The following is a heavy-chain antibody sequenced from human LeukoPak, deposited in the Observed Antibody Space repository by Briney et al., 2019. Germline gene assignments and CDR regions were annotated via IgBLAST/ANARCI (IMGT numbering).Heavy chain of an antibody. D-gene: IGHD3-22*01. CDR2: ISGSGGST. CDR3: AKDRDSSGLDY. V-gene: IGHV3-23*01. Sequence: GGSLRLSCAASGFTFSSYGMHWVRQAPGKGLEWVSAISGSGGSTYYADSVKGRFTISRDNSKNTLYLQMNSLRAEDTAVYYCAKDRDSSGLDYWGQGTLVTVSS. CDR1: GFTFSSYG. J-gene: IGHJ4*02.